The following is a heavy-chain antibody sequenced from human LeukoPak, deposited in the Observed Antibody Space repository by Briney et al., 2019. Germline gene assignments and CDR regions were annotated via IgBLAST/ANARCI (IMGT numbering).Heavy chain of an antibody. CDR1: GFTVSSNY. CDR2: IYSGGST. D-gene: IGHD6-13*01. J-gene: IGHJ1*01. Sequence: GGSLRLSCAASGFTVSSNYMSWVRQAPGKGLEWVSVIYSGGSTYYADSVKGRFTISRDNSKNTLYLQMNSLRAEDTAVYYCASGQLVPYPAEYFQHWGQGTLVTVSS. CDR3: ASGQLVPYPAEYFQH. V-gene: IGHV3-53*01.